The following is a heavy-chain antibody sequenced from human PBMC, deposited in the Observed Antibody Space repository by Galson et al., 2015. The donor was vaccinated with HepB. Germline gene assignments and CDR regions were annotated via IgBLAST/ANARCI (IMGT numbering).Heavy chain of an antibody. D-gene: IGHD6-13*01. V-gene: IGHV3-30*18. CDR2: ISYDGSNK. J-gene: IGHJ6*02. CDR3: AKEGRLYSSSWYVWGGERTFYYYYGMDV. CDR1: GFTFSSYG. Sequence: SLRLSCAASGFTFSSYGMHWVRQAPGKGLEWVAVISYDGSNKYYADSVKGRFTISRDNSKNTLYLQMNSLRAEDTAVYYCAKEGRLYSSSWYVWGGERTFYYYYGMDVWGRGTTVTVSS.